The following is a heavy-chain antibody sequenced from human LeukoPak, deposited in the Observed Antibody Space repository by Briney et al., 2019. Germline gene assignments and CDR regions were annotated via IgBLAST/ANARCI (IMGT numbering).Heavy chain of an antibody. J-gene: IGHJ6*02. V-gene: IGHV3-7*03. Sequence: GGSLRLSCAASRFIFSSYWMHWVRQAPGKGLEWVANIKQDGSEKYYVDSVKGRFTISRDNAKNSLYLQMNSLRAEDTAVYYCGRSMDVWGQGTTVTVSS. CDR1: RFIFSSYW. CDR3: GRSMDV. CDR2: IKQDGSEK.